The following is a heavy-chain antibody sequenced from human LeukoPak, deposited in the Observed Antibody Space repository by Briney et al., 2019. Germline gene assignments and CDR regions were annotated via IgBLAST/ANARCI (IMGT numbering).Heavy chain of an antibody. Sequence: SETLSLTCTVSGGSISSYYWSWIRQPPGKGLEWIGYIYYSGSTNYNPSLKSRVTISVDTSKNQFSLKLSSVSAADTAVYYCARGPDDFDYWGQGSLVTVSS. J-gene: IGHJ4*02. D-gene: IGHD5-24*01. CDR2: IYYSGST. V-gene: IGHV4-59*01. CDR1: GGSISSYY. CDR3: ARGPDDFDY.